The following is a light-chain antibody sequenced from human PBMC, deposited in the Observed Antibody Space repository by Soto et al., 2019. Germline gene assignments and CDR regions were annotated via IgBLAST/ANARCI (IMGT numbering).Light chain of an antibody. CDR1: QSISSW. J-gene: IGKJ1*01. CDR3: QQYNSYPWT. Sequence: DIQMTQSPSTLSASVGDRVTITCRASQSISSWLAWYQQKPGTAPKLLIYTASTLESGVPSRFSGCGSGTEFTLTISSLQPDDFATYYCQQYNSYPWTFGQGTKVEIK. V-gene: IGKV1-5*03. CDR2: TAS.